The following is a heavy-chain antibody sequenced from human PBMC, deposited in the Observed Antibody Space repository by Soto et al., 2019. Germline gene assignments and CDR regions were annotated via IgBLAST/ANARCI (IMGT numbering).Heavy chain of an antibody. CDR2: IYYSGST. D-gene: IGHD3-10*01. Sequence: QVQLQESGPGLVKPSQTLSLTCTVSGGSISSGGYYWSWIRQHPGKGLEWIGYIYYSGSTYYNPSLKSRVTIPVDTSKNQSSLKLSSVTAADTAVYYCAREITMVRGTWLRYWYFDLWGRGTLVTVSS. CDR1: GGSISSGGYY. V-gene: IGHV4-31*03. CDR3: AREITMVRGTWLRYWYFDL. J-gene: IGHJ2*01.